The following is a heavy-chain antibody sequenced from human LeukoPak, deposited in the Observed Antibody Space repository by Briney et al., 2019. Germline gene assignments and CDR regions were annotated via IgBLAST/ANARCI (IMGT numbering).Heavy chain of an antibody. CDR2: ISYDGSNK. J-gene: IGHJ5*02. CDR1: GFTFSSYG. CDR3: AKDGGYCSSTSCYRGWFDP. Sequence: PGGSLRLSCPASGFTFSSYGMPWVRQAPGKGLGWVAVISYDGSNKYYADSVKGRFTISRDNSKNTLYLQMNSLRAEDTAVYYCAKDGGYCSSTSCYRGWFDPWGQGTLVTVSS. V-gene: IGHV3-30*18. D-gene: IGHD2-2*01.